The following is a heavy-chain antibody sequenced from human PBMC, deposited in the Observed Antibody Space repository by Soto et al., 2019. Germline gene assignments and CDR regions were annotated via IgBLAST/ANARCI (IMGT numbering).Heavy chain of an antibody. J-gene: IGHJ4*02. D-gene: IGHD2-21*02. CDR2: IYYSGRT. V-gene: IGHV4-39*01. Sequence: TLSLTCIVSGESISSSSYYWGWIRQPPGKGLEWIGSIYYSGRTYYNPSFKSRVTISIDTSKNQFSLKLSSVTATDTAVYYCARQRTTVVTQAYFDHWGQGALVTVSS. CDR3: ARQRTTVVTQAYFDH. CDR1: GESISSSSYY.